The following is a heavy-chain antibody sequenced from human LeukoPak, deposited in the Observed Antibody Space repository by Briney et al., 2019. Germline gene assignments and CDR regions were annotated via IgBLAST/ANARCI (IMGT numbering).Heavy chain of an antibody. Sequence: PGGSLRLSCAASGFTVSSNYMSWVRQAPGRGLEWVSVIYSGGNTNYADSVKGRFTISRDDSKNTVYLQMNSLRAEDTAVYYCARWTNFHAFDIWGQGTLVTVSS. CDR3: ARWTNFHAFDI. V-gene: IGHV3-53*01. D-gene: IGHD1-1*01. CDR1: GFTVSSNY. J-gene: IGHJ3*02. CDR2: IYSGGNT.